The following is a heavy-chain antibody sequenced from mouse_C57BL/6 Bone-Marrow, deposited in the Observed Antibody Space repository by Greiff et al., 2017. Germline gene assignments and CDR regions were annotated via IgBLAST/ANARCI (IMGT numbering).Heavy chain of an antibody. CDR2: IDPSDSYT. CDR1: GYTFTSYW. V-gene: IGHV1-50*01. J-gene: IGHJ4*01. CDR3: AYILPYYYAIDY. D-gene: IGHD1-3*01. Sequence: QVQLQQPGAELVKPGASVKLSCKASGYTFTSYWMQWVKQRPGQGLEWIGEIDPSDSYTNYNQKFKGKATLTVDTSSSTAYMQLSSLTSEDSAVYYCAYILPYYYAIDYWGQGTSVTVSS.